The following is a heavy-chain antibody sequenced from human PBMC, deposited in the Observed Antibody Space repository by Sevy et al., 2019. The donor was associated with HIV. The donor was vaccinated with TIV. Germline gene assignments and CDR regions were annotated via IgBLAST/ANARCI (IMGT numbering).Heavy chain of an antibody. D-gene: IGHD6-19*01. Sequence: ASVKVSCKASGYTFSSYYMHWVRQAPGQGLEWMGIINPSGGSASYAQKLQGRVTMTRDTSTSTVYMELSSLRSEDTAVYYCARGGSSGWTYFDYWGQGTLVTVSS. J-gene: IGHJ4*02. CDR1: GYTFSSYY. CDR2: INPSGGSA. V-gene: IGHV1-46*01. CDR3: ARGGSSGWTYFDY.